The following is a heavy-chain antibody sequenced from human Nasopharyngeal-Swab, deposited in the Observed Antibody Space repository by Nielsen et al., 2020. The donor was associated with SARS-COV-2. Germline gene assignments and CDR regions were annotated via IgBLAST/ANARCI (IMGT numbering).Heavy chain of an antibody. CDR1: GFTLSHNS. J-gene: IGHJ3*01. CDR3: ARDYCRSINCYGGAFDV. D-gene: IGHD2-2*01. Sequence: GESLKISCAASGFTLSHNSMNWVRQAPGKGLEWVSYISSSSRTTYYADSVKGRFTISRDNAKNSVYLQMNSLRAEDTAVYYCARDYCRSINCYGGAFDVWGQGTMVTVSS. V-gene: IGHV3-48*04. CDR2: ISSSSRTT.